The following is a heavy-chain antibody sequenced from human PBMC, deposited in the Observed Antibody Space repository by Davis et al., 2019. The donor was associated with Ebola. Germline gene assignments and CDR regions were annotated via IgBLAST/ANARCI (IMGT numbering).Heavy chain of an antibody. J-gene: IGHJ3*02. CDR1: GFTFSSYS. D-gene: IGHD1-26*01. CDR3: ARDRHQSIVGANDAFDI. Sequence: GESLKISCAASGFTFSSYSMNWVRQVPGKGLEWVSSISGSSSYIYYTDSVKGRFTISRDNAKNSLYLQMNSLRAEDTAVYYCARDRHQSIVGANDAFDIWGQGTTVTVSS. V-gene: IGHV3-21*01. CDR2: ISGSSSYI.